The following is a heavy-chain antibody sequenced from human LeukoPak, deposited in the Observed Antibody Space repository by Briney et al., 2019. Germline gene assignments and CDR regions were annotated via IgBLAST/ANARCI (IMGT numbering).Heavy chain of an antibody. Sequence: GASAKVSCKASGYTFTSYGISWVRQAPGQGLEWMGWISAYNGNTNCAQKLQGRVTMTTDTSTSTAYMELRSLRSDDTAVYYCARGPTYYDFWSGDAFDIWGQGTMVTVSS. J-gene: IGHJ3*02. D-gene: IGHD3-3*01. CDR1: GYTFTSYG. CDR3: ARGPTYYDFWSGDAFDI. CDR2: ISAYNGNT. V-gene: IGHV1-18*01.